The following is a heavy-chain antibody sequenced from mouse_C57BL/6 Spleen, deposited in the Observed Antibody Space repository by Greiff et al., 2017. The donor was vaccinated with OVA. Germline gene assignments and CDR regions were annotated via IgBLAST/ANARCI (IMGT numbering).Heavy chain of an antibody. J-gene: IGHJ4*01. CDR3: ARGDVSSPYYYAMDY. D-gene: IGHD1-1*01. CDR1: GYTFTSYW. CDR2: IYPGSGST. V-gene: IGHV1-55*01. Sequence: QVQLQQPGAELVKPGASVKMSCKASGYTFTSYWITWVKQRPGQGLEWIGDIYPGSGSTNYNEKFKSKATLTVDTSSSTAYMQLSSLTSEDSAVYYGARGDVSSPYYYAMDYWGQGTSVTVSS.